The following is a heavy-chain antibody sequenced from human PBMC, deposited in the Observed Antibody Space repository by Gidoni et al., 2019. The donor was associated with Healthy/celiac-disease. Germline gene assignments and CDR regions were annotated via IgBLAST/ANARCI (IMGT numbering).Heavy chain of an antibody. CDR1: GGSFSGYY. Sequence: QVQLQQWGAGLLKPSETLSLTCAVYGGSFSGYYWSWIRQPPGKGLEWIGEINHSGSTNYNPSLKSRVTISVDTSKNQFSLKLSSVTAADTAVYYCARRGYYYGSGSYSVGYWGQGTLVTVSS. D-gene: IGHD3-10*01. CDR2: INHSGST. CDR3: ARRGYYYGSGSYSVGY. V-gene: IGHV4-34*01. J-gene: IGHJ4*02.